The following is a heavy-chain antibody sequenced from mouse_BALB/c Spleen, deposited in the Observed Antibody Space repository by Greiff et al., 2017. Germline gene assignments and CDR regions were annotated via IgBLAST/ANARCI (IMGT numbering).Heavy chain of an antibody. Sequence: EVQLVETGGGLVQPKGSLKLSCAASGFTFNTNAMNWVRQAPGKGLEWVARIRSKSNNYATYYADSVKDRFTISRDDSQSMLYLQMNNLKTEDTAMYYCVRGRRSTMITTRAMDYWGQGTSVTVSS. J-gene: IGHJ4*01. V-gene: IGHV10S3*01. CDR1: GFTFNTNA. CDR2: IRSKSNNYAT. D-gene: IGHD2-4*01. CDR3: VRGRRSTMITTRAMDY.